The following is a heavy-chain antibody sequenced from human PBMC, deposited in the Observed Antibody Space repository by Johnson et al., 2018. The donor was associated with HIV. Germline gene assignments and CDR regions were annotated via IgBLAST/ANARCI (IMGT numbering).Heavy chain of an antibody. Sequence: MQLVESGGGLVHPGGSLRLSCAASGFTVSTNYMSWVRQAPGKGLEWVSLIYTGGSTFYADSVKGRFTITRDNSKNALYLQMNSLRAEATAVYYCARVRVGAFDIWGQGTMVTVSS. CDR1: GFTVSTNY. CDR2: IYTGGST. J-gene: IGHJ3*02. CDR3: ARVRVGAFDI. V-gene: IGHV3-66*02. D-gene: IGHD1-26*01.